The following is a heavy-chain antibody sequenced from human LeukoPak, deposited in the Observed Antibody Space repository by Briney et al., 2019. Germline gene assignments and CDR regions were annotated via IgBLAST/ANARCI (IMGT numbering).Heavy chain of an antibody. CDR1: GGSFSGYY. CDR2: INHSGST. Sequence: SETLSLTCAVYGGSFSGYYWSWIRQPPGKGLEWIGEINHSGSTNYNPSLKSRVTISVDTSKNQFSLKLSSVTAADTAVYYCARRLRVVAATPGRWFDPWGQGTLVTVSS. J-gene: IGHJ5*02. CDR3: ARRLRVVAATPGRWFDP. V-gene: IGHV4-34*01. D-gene: IGHD2-15*01.